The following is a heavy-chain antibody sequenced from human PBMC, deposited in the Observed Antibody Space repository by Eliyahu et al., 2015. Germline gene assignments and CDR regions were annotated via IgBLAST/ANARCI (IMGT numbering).Heavy chain of an antibody. CDR3: ARDPYYYGSGTPGWFDP. CDR1: GXSIXXYX. J-gene: IGHJ5*02. Sequence: QVQLQESGPGLVKPSETLSLTCTVSGXSIXXYXWSWIRXPPGKGLEWXGYIYYSGSTNYNPSLKSRVTISVDTSKNQFSLKLSSVTAADTAVYYCARDPYYYGSGTPGWFDPWGQGTLVTVSS. V-gene: IGHV4-59*01. D-gene: IGHD3-10*01. CDR2: IYYSGST.